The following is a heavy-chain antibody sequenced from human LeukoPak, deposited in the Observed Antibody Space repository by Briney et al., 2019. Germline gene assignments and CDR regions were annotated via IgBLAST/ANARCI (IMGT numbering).Heavy chain of an antibody. CDR1: GFTFRNCA. V-gene: IGHV3-23*01. CDR3: AKHVSGSLFYFDY. D-gene: IGHD3-10*01. CDR2: ISGTGYNT. Sequence: GGSLRLSCAASGFTFRNCAMSWVRQAPGKGLEWVSGISGTGYNTYYADSVKGRFTISRDNAKNTPYLQMNSLGAEDTAVYYCAKHVSGSLFYFDYWGQRTLVTVSS. J-gene: IGHJ4*02.